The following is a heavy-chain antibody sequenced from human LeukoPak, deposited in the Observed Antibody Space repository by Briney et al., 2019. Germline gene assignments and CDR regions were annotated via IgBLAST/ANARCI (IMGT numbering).Heavy chain of an antibody. CDR3: ARDYCSGGSCYSNYFDY. CDR2: ISSSGSTI. D-gene: IGHD2-15*01. V-gene: IGHV3-11*01. J-gene: IGHJ4*02. Sequence: GGPLRLSCAASGFTFSDYYMSWIRQAPGKGLEWVSYISSSGSTIYYADSVKGRFTISRDNAKNSLYLQMNSLRAEDTAVYYCARDYCSGGSCYSNYFDYWGQGTLVTVSS. CDR1: GFTFSDYY.